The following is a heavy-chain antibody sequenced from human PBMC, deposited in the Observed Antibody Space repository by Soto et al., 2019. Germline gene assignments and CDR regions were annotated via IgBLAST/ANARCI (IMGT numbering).Heavy chain of an antibody. V-gene: IGHV4-30-4*01. D-gene: IGHD5-18*01. CDR2: IYYIGST. CDR1: GCSIRSADYY. Sequence: SGTLSLTCPFSGCSIRSADYYWTSIRQPPGKGLDRIGYIYYIGSTYYNPSLKSRVTISVDTSNNQFSLKLSSVTAADTAVYYCAREAIQLQYYYYYGMDVWGQGTTVT. J-gene: IGHJ6*02. CDR3: AREAIQLQYYYYYGMDV.